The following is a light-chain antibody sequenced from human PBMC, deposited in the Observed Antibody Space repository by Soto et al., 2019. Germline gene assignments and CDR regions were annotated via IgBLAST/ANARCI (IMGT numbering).Light chain of an antibody. V-gene: IGKV1-27*01. J-gene: IGKJ1*01. Sequence: DIKMTRSPSSLSASVGDRVTIACRASQGISNYLAWYQQKPGKVPKLLISAAFTLQSGVPSRFSGSGSGTDFTLTISSLQPEDVATYYCQKYNSAPRTFGQGTKVEIK. CDR3: QKYNSAPRT. CDR1: QGISNY. CDR2: AAF.